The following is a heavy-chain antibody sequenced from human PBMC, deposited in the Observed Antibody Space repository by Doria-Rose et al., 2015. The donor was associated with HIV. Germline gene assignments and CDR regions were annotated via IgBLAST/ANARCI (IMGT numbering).Heavy chain of an antibody. CDR1: GFSFESYA. CDR2: ISRDSGAK. J-gene: IGHJ6*03. V-gene: IGHV3-9*01. CDR3: AKAPIIGPKYYFYMDV. D-gene: IGHD3-3*01. Sequence: VQLVQSGGGLVQPGRSLRLSCVGSGFSFESYAMHWGRLAPGKSLEWVAGISRDSGAKCNADTAEGRFTIYSDNAKKSVYLEMRSLRPEDTAFYYCAKAPIIGPKYYFYMDVWGKGTSVTVSS.